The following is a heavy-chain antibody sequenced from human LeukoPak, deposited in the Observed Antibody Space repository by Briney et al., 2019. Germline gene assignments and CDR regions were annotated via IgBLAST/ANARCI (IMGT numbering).Heavy chain of an antibody. Sequence: ASVKVSCKASGYTFTGYYMHWVRQAPGQGLEWMGWINPNSGGTNYAQKFQGRVTMTRDTSISTAYMELSRLRSDDTAVYYCARDIGVYYYGSGSSGCDYWGQGTLVTVSS. CDR2: INPNSGGT. J-gene: IGHJ4*02. D-gene: IGHD3-10*01. CDR3: ARDIGVYYYGSGSSGCDY. CDR1: GYTFTGYY. V-gene: IGHV1-2*02.